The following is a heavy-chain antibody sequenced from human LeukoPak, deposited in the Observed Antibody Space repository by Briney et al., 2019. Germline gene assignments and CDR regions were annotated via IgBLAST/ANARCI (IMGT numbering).Heavy chain of an antibody. D-gene: IGHD3-3*01. Sequence: ASVKVSCKASGYTFTSYGISWVRQAPGQGLEWMGWISAYNDNTNYAQKLQGRVTMTTDTSTSTAYMELRSLRSDDTAVYYCARVDDFWSGYSFFMDVWGKGTTVTVSP. V-gene: IGHV1-18*01. CDR1: GYTFTSYG. CDR2: ISAYNDNT. CDR3: ARVDDFWSGYSFFMDV. J-gene: IGHJ6*04.